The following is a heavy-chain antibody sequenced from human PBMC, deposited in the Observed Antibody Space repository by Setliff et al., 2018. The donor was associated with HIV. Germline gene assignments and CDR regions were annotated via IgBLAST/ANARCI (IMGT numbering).Heavy chain of an antibody. V-gene: IGHV3-23*01. J-gene: IGHJ3*02. CDR3: AREGRGARAEDAFDI. D-gene: IGHD1-26*01. Sequence: GGSLRLSCAASGFTFATYAMSWVRQAPGKGLEWVSAISGSGSTIYYADSVKGRFTISRDNAKNSLYLQMNSLRAEDTAVYYCAREGRGARAEDAFDIWGQGTMVTVSS. CDR1: GFTFATYA. CDR2: ISGSGSTI.